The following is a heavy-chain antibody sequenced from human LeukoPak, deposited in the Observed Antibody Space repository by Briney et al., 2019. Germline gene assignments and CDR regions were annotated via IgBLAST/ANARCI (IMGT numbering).Heavy chain of an antibody. CDR3: ASFQQQDDAFDL. V-gene: IGHV4-34*01. J-gene: IGHJ3*01. CDR2: INHSGST. D-gene: IGHD6-13*01. CDR1: GGSFSGYY. Sequence: SETLSLTCAVSGGSFSGYYWSWIRQPPGKGLEWIGEINHSGSTNYNPSLKSRVTISVDTSKNQFSLKLSSVTAADTAVYYCASFQQQDDAFDLWGQGTMVTVSS.